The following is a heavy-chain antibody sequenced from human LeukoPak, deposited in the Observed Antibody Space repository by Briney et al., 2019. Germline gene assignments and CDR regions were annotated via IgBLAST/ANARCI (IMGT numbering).Heavy chain of an antibody. CDR3: ARDLYDSSGYYPAWFDP. J-gene: IGHJ5*02. Sequence: GGSLRLSCAASGFTFSSYSMNWVRQAPGKGLEWASSISSSSSYIYYADSVKGRFTISRDNAKNSLYLQMNSLRAEDTAVYYCARDLYDSSGYYPAWFDPWGQGTLVTVSS. V-gene: IGHV3-21*01. D-gene: IGHD3-22*01. CDR1: GFTFSSYS. CDR2: ISSSSSYI.